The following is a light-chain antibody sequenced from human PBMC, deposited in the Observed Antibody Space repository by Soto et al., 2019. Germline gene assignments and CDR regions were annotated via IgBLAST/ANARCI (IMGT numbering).Light chain of an antibody. J-gene: IGKJ4*01. CDR2: WAS. V-gene: IGKV4-1*01. CDR3: HQYYSAPQA. CDR1: QSLLYTSNNKNY. Sequence: DTVMTQSPDSLAVALGERATIKCKSSQSLLYTSNNKNYLAWYQQKLGQRPRLLIYWASIRESGVPDRFSGSGSGTDFTLTINNLPADDVATYYCHQYYSAPQAFGGGTQVEI.